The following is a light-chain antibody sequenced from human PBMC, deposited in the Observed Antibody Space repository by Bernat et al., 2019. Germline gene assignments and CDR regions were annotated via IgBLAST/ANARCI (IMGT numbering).Light chain of an antibody. Sequence: DIQMTQSPSSLSASVGDRVTITCRASQTIVSYLNWYQQKPGKAPKLLISPASSLQSGVPSRFSGSGSGTDFTLTISSLQPEDFATYYCQQSYSTLTWTFGQGTKVEIK. CDR3: QQSYSTLTWT. CDR1: QTIVSY. J-gene: IGKJ1*01. CDR2: PAS. V-gene: IGKV1-39*01.